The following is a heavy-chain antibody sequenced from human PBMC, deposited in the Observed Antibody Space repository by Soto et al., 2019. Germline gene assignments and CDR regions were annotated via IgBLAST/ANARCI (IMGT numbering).Heavy chain of an antibody. Sequence: SVKGSCKASGGAFSSYAIRWLRQDTGQGHEWMGGIIPIFGTANYAQKFQGRVTITADESTSTAYMELSSLRSEDTAVYYCAREAYGYSSGWGQGTLVTVSS. D-gene: IGHD6-19*01. J-gene: IGHJ4*02. CDR3: AREAYGYSSG. V-gene: IGHV1-69*01. CDR2: IIPIFGTA. CDR1: GGAFSSYA.